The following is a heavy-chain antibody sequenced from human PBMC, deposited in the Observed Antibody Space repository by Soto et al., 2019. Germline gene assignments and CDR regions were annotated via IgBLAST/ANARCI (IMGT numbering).Heavy chain of an antibody. CDR1: GFAFSTYW. Sequence: GGSLSLSCEASGFAFSTYWMHWVRQAPGKGLVWVSRINSDGSTTTYADSVKGRFTISRDNARHTLYLQMNSLRAEDTAVYYCARLYDFWSASALDSWGQGTLVTVSS. CDR2: INSDGSTT. J-gene: IGHJ4*02. V-gene: IGHV3-74*01. CDR3: ARLYDFWSASALDS. D-gene: IGHD3-3*01.